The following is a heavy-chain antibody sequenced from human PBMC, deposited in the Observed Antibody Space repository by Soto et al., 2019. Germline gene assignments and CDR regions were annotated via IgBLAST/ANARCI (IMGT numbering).Heavy chain of an antibody. J-gene: IGHJ6*02. CDR1: GGSISSSNW. V-gene: IGHV4-4*02. CDR2: IYHSGST. CDR3: ARGRLLWFGEDEQVLDV. D-gene: IGHD3-10*01. Sequence: QVQLQESGPGLVKPSGTLSLTCAVSGGSISSSNWRSWVRQPPGKGLEWIGEIYHSGSTNYNPSLKSRVTISVDKSKNQFSLKLSSVTAADTAVYYCARGRLLWFGEDEQVLDVWGQGTTVTVSS.